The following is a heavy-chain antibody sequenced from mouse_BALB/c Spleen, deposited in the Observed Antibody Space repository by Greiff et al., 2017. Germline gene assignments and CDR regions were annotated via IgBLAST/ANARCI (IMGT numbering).Heavy chain of an antibody. Sequence: QVQLQQSGPELVKPGASVKMSCKASGYTFTDHIMNWVKKRPGQGLEWIGRIYPVSGETNYNQKFMGKATFSVDRSSSTVYMVLNSLTSEDPAVYYCGRMTYYGKRGAMDYWGQGTSVTVSS. CDR3: GRMTYYGKRGAMDY. CDR2: IYPVSGET. CDR1: GYTFTDHI. D-gene: IGHD2-10*01. J-gene: IGHJ4*01. V-gene: IGHV1-11*01.